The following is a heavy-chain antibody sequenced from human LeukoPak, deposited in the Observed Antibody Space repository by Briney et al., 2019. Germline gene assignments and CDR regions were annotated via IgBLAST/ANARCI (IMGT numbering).Heavy chain of an antibody. V-gene: IGHV3-30*01. CDR2: ISSDGSNK. J-gene: IGHJ4*02. D-gene: IGHD5-24*01. CDR3: ARDGPRLSDDMGWLQDPDH. CDR1: GFIFNSHA. Sequence: GGSLRLSCAASGFIFNSHAFHWVRQAPGKGLEWVAEISSDGSNKYYSDSVKGRCTISRDNSKNTVWLQMISLRPGDTAFYYCARDGPRLSDDMGWLQDPDHWGQGTMVTV.